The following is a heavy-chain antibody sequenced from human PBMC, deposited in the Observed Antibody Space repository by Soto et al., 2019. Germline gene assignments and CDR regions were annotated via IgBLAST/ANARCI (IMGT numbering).Heavy chain of an antibody. D-gene: IGHD2-2*01. J-gene: IGHJ5*02. Sequence: SETLSLTCTVSGGSISSCGYYWSWIRQHPVKGLEWIGYIYYSGSTYYNPSLKSRVTISVDTSKNQFSLKLSSVTAADTAVYYCARREGYCSSTSCEDNWFDPWGQGT. CDR2: IYYSGST. CDR3: ARREGYCSSTSCEDNWFDP. CDR1: GGSISSCGYY. V-gene: IGHV4-31*03.